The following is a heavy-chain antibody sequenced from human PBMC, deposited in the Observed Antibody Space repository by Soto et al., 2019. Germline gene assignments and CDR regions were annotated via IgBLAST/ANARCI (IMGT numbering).Heavy chain of an antibody. CDR3: ARGIRNYYGVDV. CDR1: GFTFNSYW. CDR2: INGDGGTT. D-gene: IGHD2-15*01. J-gene: IGHJ6*02. Sequence: PGGSLRLSCAASGFTFNSYWMHWVRQAPGKGLLWVSRINGDGGTTNYADSVEGRFTISRDNAMNTVYLQMNNLRVEDTAVYYCARGIRNYYGVDVWGQGTTVTVSS. V-gene: IGHV3-74*01.